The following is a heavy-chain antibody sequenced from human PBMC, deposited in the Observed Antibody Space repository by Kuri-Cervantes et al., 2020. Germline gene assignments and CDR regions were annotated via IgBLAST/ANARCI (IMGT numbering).Heavy chain of an antibody. CDR3: ARWSGTYYDY. D-gene: IGHD3-3*01. Sequence: GGSLRLSCEASGFTFDDYAMHWVRQAPGKGLEWVAGLNWNNDNIGYADSVKGRFTISRDNSKNTLFLQMNSLRAEDTAVYYCARWSGTYYDYWGQGTLVTVSS. CDR2: LNWNNDNI. J-gene: IGHJ4*02. CDR1: GFTFDDYA. V-gene: IGHV3-9*01.